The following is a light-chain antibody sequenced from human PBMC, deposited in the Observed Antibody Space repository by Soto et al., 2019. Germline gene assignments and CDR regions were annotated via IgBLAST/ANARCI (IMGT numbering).Light chain of an antibody. Sequence: QPVLTQPPSASGTPGQRVTISCSGSSSNIGSNSANWYQQLPGTAPKLLIYINNQRPSGVPDRFSGSKSGTSASLAISGLQSDDEADYYCAAWDDSLNGYVFGPGTKVTVL. CDR3: AAWDDSLNGYV. J-gene: IGLJ1*01. CDR2: INN. V-gene: IGLV1-44*01. CDR1: SSNIGSNS.